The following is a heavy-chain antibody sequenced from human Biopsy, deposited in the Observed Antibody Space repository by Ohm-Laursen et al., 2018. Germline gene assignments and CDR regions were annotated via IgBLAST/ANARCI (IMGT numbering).Heavy chain of an antibody. V-gene: IGHV1-18*01. J-gene: IGHJ4*02. CDR1: GYTFTSYG. Sequence: SVKVSCNASGYTFTSYGISWVRQAPGQGLEWMGWINTYNGNTNYAQNLQGRVTMTTDTSTSTAYMELRSLRSDDTAVYFCARDCNGDNCGVDFWGQGTLVTVS. D-gene: IGHD2-15*01. CDR2: INTYNGNT. CDR3: ARDCNGDNCGVDF.